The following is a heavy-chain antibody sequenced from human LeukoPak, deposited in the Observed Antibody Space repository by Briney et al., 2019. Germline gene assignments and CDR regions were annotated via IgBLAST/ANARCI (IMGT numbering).Heavy chain of an antibody. Sequence: PSETLSLTCTVSGGSISSYYWSWIRQPPGKGLEWIGYIYYSGSTNCNPSLKSRVTISVDTSKNQFSLKLSSVTAADTAVYYCARDMNFYDSSGAFDIWGQGTMVTVSS. CDR3: ARDMNFYDSSGAFDI. CDR1: GGSISSYY. J-gene: IGHJ3*02. V-gene: IGHV4-59*01. CDR2: IYYSGST. D-gene: IGHD3-22*01.